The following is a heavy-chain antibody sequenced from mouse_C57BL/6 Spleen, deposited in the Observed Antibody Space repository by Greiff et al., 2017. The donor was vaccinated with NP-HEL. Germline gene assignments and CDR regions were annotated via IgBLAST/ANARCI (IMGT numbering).Heavy chain of an antibody. V-gene: IGHV5-16*01. Sequence: EVKLVESEGGLVQPGSSMKLSCTASGFTFSDYYMAWVRQVPEKGLEWVANINYDGSSTYYLDSLKSRFIISRDNAKNILYLQMSSLKSEDTATYYCARVHYEDAMDYWGQGTSVTVSS. CDR2: INYDGSST. J-gene: IGHJ4*01. CDR3: ARVHYEDAMDY. D-gene: IGHD2-4*01. CDR1: GFTFSDYY.